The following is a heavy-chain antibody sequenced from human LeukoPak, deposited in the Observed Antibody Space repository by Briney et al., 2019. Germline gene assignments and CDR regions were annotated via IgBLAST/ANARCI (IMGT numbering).Heavy chain of an antibody. J-gene: IGHJ6*02. CDR3: ARESGDWYSSSWYPFYGMDV. Sequence: GSLRLSCAASGFTVSSNYMSWVRQAPGKGLEWVSVIYSGGSTYYADSVKGRFTISRDNSKNTLYLQMNSLRAEDTAVYYCARESGDWYSSSWYPFYGMDVWGQGTTVTVSS. CDR2: IYSGGST. V-gene: IGHV3-53*01. CDR1: GFTVSSNY. D-gene: IGHD6-13*01.